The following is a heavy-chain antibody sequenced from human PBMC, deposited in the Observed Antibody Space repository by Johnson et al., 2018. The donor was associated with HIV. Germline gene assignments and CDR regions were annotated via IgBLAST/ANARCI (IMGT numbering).Heavy chain of an antibody. V-gene: IGHV3-30*02. J-gene: IGHJ3*02. D-gene: IGHD2-15*01. CDR2: IRYDGSTQ. CDR3: AKSGGHWIGGMWVDAFDI. Sequence: QEQLVESGGGVVQPGGSLRLSCATSGFTFSNYAMHWVRQAPGKGLEWVAYIRYDGSTQSYADSVKGRFSISRDNSKNTLYMEINSLRAEDTALYYCAKSGGHWIGGMWVDAFDIWGQGTMVTVSS. CDR1: GFTFSNYA.